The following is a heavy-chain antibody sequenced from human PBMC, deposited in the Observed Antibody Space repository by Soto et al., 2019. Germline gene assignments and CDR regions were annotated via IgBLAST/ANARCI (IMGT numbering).Heavy chain of an antibody. Sequence: EVQLVESGGGLVKPGGSLTLSCAASGFTFSSYSMNWVRQAPGKGLEWVSSISSSSSYIYYADSVKGRFTISRDNAKNSLYLQMNSLRAEDTAVYYCARGLHYYDSSGYYFPWGQGTLVTVSS. CDR2: ISSSSSYI. CDR1: GFTFSSYS. D-gene: IGHD3-22*01. CDR3: ARGLHYYDSSGYYFP. J-gene: IGHJ4*02. V-gene: IGHV3-21*01.